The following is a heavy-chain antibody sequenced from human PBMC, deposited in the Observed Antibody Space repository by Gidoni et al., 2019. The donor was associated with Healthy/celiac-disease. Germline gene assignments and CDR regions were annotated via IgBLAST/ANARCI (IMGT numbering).Heavy chain of an antibody. Sequence: EVQLLESGGGLVQPGGSLRLSCAASGFPFSSYAMSWVRQAPGKGLEWVSAISGSGGSTYYADSVKGRFTISRDNSKNTLYLQMNSLRAEDTAVYYCAKGPVVVVVAATRDYWGQGTLVTVSS. J-gene: IGHJ4*02. V-gene: IGHV3-23*01. D-gene: IGHD2-15*01. CDR3: AKGPVVVVVAATRDY. CDR1: GFPFSSYA. CDR2: ISGSGGST.